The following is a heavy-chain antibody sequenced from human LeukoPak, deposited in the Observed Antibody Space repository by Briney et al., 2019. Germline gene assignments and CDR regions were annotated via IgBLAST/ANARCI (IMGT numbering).Heavy chain of an antibody. CDR3: ARDLDFYGGYVNYFDY. J-gene: IGHJ4*02. V-gene: IGHV1-46*01. CDR1: GYTFTSYY. D-gene: IGHD5-12*01. Sequence: ASVKVSCKASGYTFTSYYMHWVRQAPAQGLEWMGIINPSGGSTSYAQKFQGRVTMTSDTSTSTVYMELSSLRSEDTAVYYCARDLDFYGGYVNYFDYWGQGTLVTVSS. CDR2: INPSGGST.